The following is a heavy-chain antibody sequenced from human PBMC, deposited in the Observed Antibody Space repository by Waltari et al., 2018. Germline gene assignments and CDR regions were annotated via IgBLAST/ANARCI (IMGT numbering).Heavy chain of an antibody. CDR3: ARGGVSGYYFDY. CDR1: GGSFSGYY. CDR2: INHSGST. D-gene: IGHD6-25*01. V-gene: IGHV4-34*01. Sequence: QVQLQQWGAGLLKPSETLSLTCAVYGGSFSGYYWSWIRQPPGKGLEWIGEINHSGSTNYNPSLKSRVTISVDTSKNQFSLKLSSGTAADTAVYYCARGGVSGYYFDYWGLGTLVTVSS. J-gene: IGHJ4*02.